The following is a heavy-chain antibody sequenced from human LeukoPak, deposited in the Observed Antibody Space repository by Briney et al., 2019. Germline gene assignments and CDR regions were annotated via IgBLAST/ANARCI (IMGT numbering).Heavy chain of an antibody. CDR3: ARYLSSSSGLDY. CDR2: IYYSGTT. J-gene: IGHJ4*02. Sequence: SETLSLTCIVSGGSLSNYYWSWIRQPPGKGLEWIGYIYYSGTTNYNPSLKSRVTISIDTSKNQFSLNLSSVTAADTAVYYCARYLSSSSGLDYWGQGTLVTVSS. D-gene: IGHD6-6*01. V-gene: IGHV4-59*01. CDR1: GGSLSNYY.